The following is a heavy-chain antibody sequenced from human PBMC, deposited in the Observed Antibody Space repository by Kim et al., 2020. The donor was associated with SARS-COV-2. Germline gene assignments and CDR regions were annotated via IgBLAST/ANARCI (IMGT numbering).Heavy chain of an antibody. J-gene: IGHJ6*02. V-gene: IGHV3-23*01. CDR1: GFTFTNYA. CDR2: LTGGGGNS. CDR3: ASTGLGEQDG. Sequence: GGSLRLSCAASGFTFTNYAMSWVRQAPGKGLEWVSTLTGGGGNSYYADSVKGRFTISRDNSKNSVYLQMNSLRAEDTAVYYCASTGLGEQDGWGQGTTVT. D-gene: IGHD3-10*01.